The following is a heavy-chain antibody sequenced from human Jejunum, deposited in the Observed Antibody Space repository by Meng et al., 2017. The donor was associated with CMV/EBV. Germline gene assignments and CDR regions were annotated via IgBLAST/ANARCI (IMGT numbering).Heavy chain of an antibody. CDR1: W. J-gene: IGHJ6*02. V-gene: IGHV3-7*01. CDR2: INLDGTEK. D-gene: IGHD2-2*01. Sequence: WMGWVRQATGKGLEWVADINLDGTEKNYVDSVKGRFTISRDNAKNSLYLQMNSLRPEDTAVYYCAREGYCSSTSCQSYYYYGMDVWGQGTTVTVSS. CDR3: AREGYCSSTSCQSYYYYGMDV.